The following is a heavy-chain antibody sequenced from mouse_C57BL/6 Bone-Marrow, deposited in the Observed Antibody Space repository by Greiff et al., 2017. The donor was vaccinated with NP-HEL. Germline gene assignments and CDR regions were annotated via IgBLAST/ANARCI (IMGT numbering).Heavy chain of an antibody. CDR3: ARNPSLYYYGSSFFDY. CDR2: IRNKANGYTT. V-gene: IGHV7-3*01. CDR1: GFTFTDYY. Sequence: EVHLVESGGGLVQPGGSLSLSCAASGFTFTDYYMSWVRQPPGKALEWLGFIRNKANGYTTEYSASVKGRFTISRDNSQSILYLQMNALRAEDSATYYCARNPSLYYYGSSFFDYWGQGTTLTVSS. J-gene: IGHJ2*01. D-gene: IGHD1-1*01.